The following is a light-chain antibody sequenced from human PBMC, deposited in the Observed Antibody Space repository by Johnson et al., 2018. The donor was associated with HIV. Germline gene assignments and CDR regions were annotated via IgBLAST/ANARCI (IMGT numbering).Light chain of an antibody. V-gene: IGLV1-51*01. CDR1: SSNIGNNY. J-gene: IGLJ1*01. CDR2: DNN. CDR3: GTWESSLSAYV. Sequence: QSVLTQPPSVSAAPGQKVTISCSGSSSNIGNNYVSWYQQLPGTAPKLLIYDNNKRPSGIPDRYSGSKSGTSATLAITGLQTGDEAAYYCGTWESSLSAYVFCTGTKVTV.